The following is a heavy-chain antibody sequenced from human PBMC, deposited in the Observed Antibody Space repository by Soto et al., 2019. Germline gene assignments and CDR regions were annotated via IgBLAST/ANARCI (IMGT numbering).Heavy chain of an antibody. D-gene: IGHD4-17*01. CDR3: ATQRDYGDYGAFDF. J-gene: IGHJ4*02. Sequence: GLVEVSRKTSVYTFTGYYVHWVRQTPGQGLEWMGWINPNSGGTKYAQKFQGWVTMTRDTSISTAYMELSRLRSDDTAVYYCATQRDYGDYGAFDFWGQGTQVTLSS. CDR2: INPNSGGT. V-gene: IGHV1-2*04. CDR1: VYTFTGYY.